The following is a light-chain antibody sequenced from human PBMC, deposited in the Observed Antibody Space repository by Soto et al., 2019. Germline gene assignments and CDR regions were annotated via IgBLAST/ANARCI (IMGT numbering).Light chain of an antibody. Sequence: IPLTQSPSSLSASVGDRVTITFRASQGISNYLAWYQQKPGKAPNLLIYAASTLQRGVPSRLSGSGSGTDFTLTISDLQPEDFATYYCQQLNSFTFGPGTKVDIK. V-gene: IGKV1-9*01. CDR1: QGISNY. CDR2: AAS. CDR3: QQLNSFT. J-gene: IGKJ3*01.